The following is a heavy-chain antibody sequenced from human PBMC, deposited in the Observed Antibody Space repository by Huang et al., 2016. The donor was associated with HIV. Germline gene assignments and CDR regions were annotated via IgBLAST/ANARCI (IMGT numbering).Heavy chain of an antibody. CDR2: IYPGDSDT. CDR3: ARPLLGYSNGYYFDY. D-gene: IGHD5-18*01. CDR1: GFSFTNYW. Sequence: EVQLVQSGAEVKKPGESLKISCKGSGFSFTNYWIGWVRKMPGKGLEWMGIIYPGDSDTTYSPSFRGQVTISADKSINTAYLQWNSLKASDSAMYYCARPLLGYSNGYYFDYWGQGTLVTVSS. J-gene: IGHJ4*02. V-gene: IGHV5-51*03.